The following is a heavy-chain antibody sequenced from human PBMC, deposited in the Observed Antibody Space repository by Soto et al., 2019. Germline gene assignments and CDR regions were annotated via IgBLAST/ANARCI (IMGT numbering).Heavy chain of an antibody. J-gene: IGHJ4*02. Sequence: SETLSLTCTVSGGSISSSSYYWGWIRQPPGKGLEWIGSIYYSGSTYYNPSLKSRVTISVDTSKNQFSLKLSSVSAADTAVYYCARRSKLYYFDYWGQGTLVTVSS. CDR1: GGSISSSSYY. CDR2: IYYSGST. V-gene: IGHV4-39*01. CDR3: ARRSKLYYFDY.